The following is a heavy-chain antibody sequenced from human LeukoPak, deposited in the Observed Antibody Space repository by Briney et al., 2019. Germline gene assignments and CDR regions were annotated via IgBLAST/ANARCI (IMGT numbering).Heavy chain of an antibody. Sequence: SVKVSCKASGGTFSSYAISWVRQAPGQGLEWMGGIIPIFGTANYAQKLQGRVTMTTDTSTSTAYMELRSLRSDDTAVYYCARDSLAGWDAFDIWGQGTMVTVSS. CDR2: IIPIFGTA. CDR3: ARDSLAGWDAFDI. D-gene: IGHD6-19*01. V-gene: IGHV1-69*05. J-gene: IGHJ3*02. CDR1: GGTFSSYA.